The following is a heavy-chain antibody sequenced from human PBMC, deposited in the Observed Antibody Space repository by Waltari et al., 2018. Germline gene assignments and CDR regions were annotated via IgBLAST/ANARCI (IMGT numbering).Heavy chain of an antibody. CDR1: GGTFSSYA. Sequence: QVQLVQSGAEVKKPGSSVKVSCKASGGTFSSYAISWVRQAPGQGLAWMGGIIPIFGTANYAQKFQGRVTITADESTSTAYMELSSLRSEDTAVYYCARRGRYCSGGSCYDYYYGMDVWGQGTTVTVSS. CDR3: ARRGRYCSGGSCYDYYYGMDV. V-gene: IGHV1-69*13. CDR2: IIPIFGTA. D-gene: IGHD2-15*01. J-gene: IGHJ6*02.